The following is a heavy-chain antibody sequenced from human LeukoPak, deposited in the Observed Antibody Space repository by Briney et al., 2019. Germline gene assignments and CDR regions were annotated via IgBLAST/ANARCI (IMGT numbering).Heavy chain of an antibody. CDR3: ARESGWYGEKDYFDY. CDR1: GFTFSSYA. D-gene: IGHD6-19*01. Sequence: GGPLRLSCAASGFTFSSYAMHWVRQAPGKGLEWVAVISYDGSNKYYADSVKGRFTISRDNSKNTLYLQMNSLRAEDTAVYYCARESGWYGEKDYFDYWGQGTLVTVSS. CDR2: ISYDGSNK. V-gene: IGHV3-30*04. J-gene: IGHJ4*02.